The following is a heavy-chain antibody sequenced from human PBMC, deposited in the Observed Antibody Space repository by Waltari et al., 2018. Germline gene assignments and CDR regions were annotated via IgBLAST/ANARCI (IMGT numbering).Heavy chain of an antibody. Sequence: VYLLESGGGLVQPGGSLRLSCVGSGLDYSSYAMSWVRQAPGKGLEWVSGIDNSGETTYYAGSVKGRFTISRDDSRNTVYLHMTTLRVDDTAVYYCAKDSGYSMIRGRENSWGQGTLVIVSS. D-gene: IGHD3-10*01. J-gene: IGHJ4*02. CDR3: AKDSGYSMIRGRENS. CDR2: IDNSGETT. CDR1: GLDYSSYA. V-gene: IGHV3-23*05.